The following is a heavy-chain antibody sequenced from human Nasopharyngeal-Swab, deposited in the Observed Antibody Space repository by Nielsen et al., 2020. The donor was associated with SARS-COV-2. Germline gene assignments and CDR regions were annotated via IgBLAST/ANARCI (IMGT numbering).Heavy chain of an antibody. CDR1: GFTFSDYY. V-gene: IGHV3-11*04. D-gene: IGHD7-27*01. CDR2: ISSSGSTI. Sequence: GESLKISCAASGFTFSDYYMSWIRQAPGKGPEWVSYISSSGSTIYYADSVKGRFTISRDNAKNSLYLQMNSLRAEDTAVYYCARDGRTGDLVDYWGQGTLVTVSS. CDR3: ARDGRTGDLVDY. J-gene: IGHJ4*02.